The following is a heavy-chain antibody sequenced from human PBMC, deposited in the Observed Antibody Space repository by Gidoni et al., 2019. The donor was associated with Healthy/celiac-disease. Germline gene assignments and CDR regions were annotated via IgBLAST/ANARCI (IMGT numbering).Heavy chain of an antibody. CDR2: IIPIFGTA. D-gene: IGHD6-6*01. Sequence: QVQLVQSGAEVKKPGSSVKVSCKASGGTFSSYAISWVRQAPGQGLEWMGGIIPIFGTANYAQKFQGRVTITADESTSTAYMELSSLRSEDTAVYYCARDRVAARQARTYYYYGMDVWGQGTTVTVSS. CDR1: GGTFSSYA. J-gene: IGHJ6*02. V-gene: IGHV1-69*01. CDR3: ARDRVAARQARTYYYYGMDV.